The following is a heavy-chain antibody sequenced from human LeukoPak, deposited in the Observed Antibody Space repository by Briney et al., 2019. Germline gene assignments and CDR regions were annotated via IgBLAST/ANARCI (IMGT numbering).Heavy chain of an antibody. CDR1: GSTFSVYA. V-gene: IGHV3-64*05. J-gene: IGHJ6*02. CDR2: ISSDGGST. Sequence: GGSLRLSCSASGSTFSVYAMYWVRQAPGKGLEYVSAISSDGGSTYYADSVKGRFTISRDNSKNTLYVQMSRLRAEYTVVYYCVKAGSSWPNYYYGLDVWGQGTTVTVSS. D-gene: IGHD6-13*01. CDR3: VKAGSSWPNYYYGLDV.